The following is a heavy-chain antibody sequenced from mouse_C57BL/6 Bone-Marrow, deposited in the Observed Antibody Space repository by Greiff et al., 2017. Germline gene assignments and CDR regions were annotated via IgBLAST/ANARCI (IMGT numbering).Heavy chain of an antibody. CDR1: GFNIKDDY. CDR3: TLITTVVATDY. J-gene: IGHJ2*01. V-gene: IGHV14-4*01. CDR2: IDPENGDT. Sequence: EVQVVESGAELVRPGASVKLSCTASGFNIKDDYMHWVKQRPEQGLEWIGWIDPENGDTEYASKFQGKATITADTSSNTAYLQLSSLTSEDTAVYYCTLITTVVATDYWGQGTTLTVSS. D-gene: IGHD1-1*01.